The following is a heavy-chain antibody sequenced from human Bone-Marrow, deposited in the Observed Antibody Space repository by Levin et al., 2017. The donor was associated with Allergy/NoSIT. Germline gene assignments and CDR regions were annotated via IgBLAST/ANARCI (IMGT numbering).Heavy chain of an antibody. V-gene: IGHV3-7*01. Sequence: SCVASGFSFSHYWMSWVRQAPGKGLEWVATINQDGTEKFSVDSVKGRFTISRDNVKNSLYLQMNSLRAEETAVYYCVRESSSSAFNYYNYYAMDIWGQGTKVTVS. CDR1: GFSFSHYW. J-gene: IGHJ6*02. D-gene: IGHD6-6*01. CDR3: VRESSSSAFNYYNYYAMDI. CDR2: INQDGTEK.